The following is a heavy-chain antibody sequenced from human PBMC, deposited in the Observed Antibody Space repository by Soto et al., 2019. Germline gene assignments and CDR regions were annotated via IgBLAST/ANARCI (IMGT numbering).Heavy chain of an antibody. CDR3: VRRETPRPGFYYLDV. CDR1: GGSFSPYF. Sequence: SETLSLTCVVYGGSFSPYFWTWIRQPPGKGLEWIGDIIQSGTTNYNPSLRGRVTLSIDTYRKSLSLRLSSVTAADTAVYFCVRRETPRPGFYYLDVWGKGTTVTVSS. J-gene: IGHJ6*03. D-gene: IGHD6-6*01. CDR2: IIQSGTT. V-gene: IGHV4-34*12.